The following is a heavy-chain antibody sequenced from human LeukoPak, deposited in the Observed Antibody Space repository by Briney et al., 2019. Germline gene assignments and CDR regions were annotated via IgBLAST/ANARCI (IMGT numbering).Heavy chain of an antibody. J-gene: IGHJ4*02. CDR3: ARDGDFTKQLATGCFDY. CDR2: IWYDGGNI. Sequence: PGGSLRLSCAASGFSFSTFVMHWVRQAPGKGLEWVALIWYDGGNIFYADSVKGRFTISRDNSKNTLYPQMNSLRDEDTAVYYCARDGDFTKQLATGCFDYWGQGSLVTVSS. V-gene: IGHV3-33*01. CDR1: GFSFSTFV. D-gene: IGHD6-13*01.